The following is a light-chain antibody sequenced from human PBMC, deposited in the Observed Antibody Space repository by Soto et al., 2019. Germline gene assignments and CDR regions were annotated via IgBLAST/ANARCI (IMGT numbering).Light chain of an antibody. CDR2: KPS. V-gene: IGKV1-5*03. CDR3: QQYKDYSWT. J-gene: IGKJ1*01. Sequence: IQMTQSPSTLSASVGDRVAITCRASQSIGIWLAWYQQKPGKAPRFLIYKPSTLESGAPSRFSGSGSGTEFTLTMSSLQPEDFGSYYCQQYKDYSWTFGQGTKVEIK. CDR1: QSIGIW.